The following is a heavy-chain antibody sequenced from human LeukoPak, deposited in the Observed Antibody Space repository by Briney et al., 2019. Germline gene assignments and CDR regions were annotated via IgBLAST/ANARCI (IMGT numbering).Heavy chain of an antibody. CDR1: GFTFSRYI. Sequence: PGGSLRLSCAASGFTFSRYIMNWVRQAPGKGLEWVSSISSSSSYIYYADSVKGRFTISRDNAKNSLYLQMNSLRAEDTAVYYCARASSWYAGGFQHWGQGTLVTVSS. D-gene: IGHD6-13*01. J-gene: IGHJ1*01. CDR3: ARASSWYAGGFQH. CDR2: ISSSSSYI. V-gene: IGHV3-21*01.